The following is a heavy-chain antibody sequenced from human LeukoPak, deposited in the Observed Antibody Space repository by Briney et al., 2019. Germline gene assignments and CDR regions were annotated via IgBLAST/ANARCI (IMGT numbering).Heavy chain of an antibody. CDR3: GRDWDWHVQF. CDR1: GYTFSRYG. CDR2: IGVFNGNR. D-gene: IGHD1-26*01. Sequence: ASVKVSCKPSGYTFSRYGFSWVRQAPGQGPEWIGWIGVFNGNRNYAKSVQGRITLTADTSTNTTYMELRSLTSDDTAVYFCGRDWDWHVQFWGQGTLITVSS. V-gene: IGHV1-18*01. J-gene: IGHJ4*02.